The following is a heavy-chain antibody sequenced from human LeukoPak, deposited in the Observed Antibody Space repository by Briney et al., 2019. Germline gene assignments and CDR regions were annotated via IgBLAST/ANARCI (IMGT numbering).Heavy chain of an antibody. J-gene: IGHJ4*02. CDR2: IYPGDSDT. D-gene: IGHD6-13*01. CDR3: ARLGASEGSSWDYYFDY. V-gene: IGHV5-51*01. Sequence: PGESLKISCKGSGYSFTSYWIGWVRQMPGKGLEWMGIIYPGDSDTRYSPSFQGQVTISADKSISAAYLQWSSLKASDTAMYYCARLGASEGSSWDYYFDYWGQGTLVTVSS. CDR1: GYSFTSYW.